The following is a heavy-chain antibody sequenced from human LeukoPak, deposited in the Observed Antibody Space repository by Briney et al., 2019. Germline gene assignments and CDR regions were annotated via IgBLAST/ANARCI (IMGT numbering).Heavy chain of an antibody. D-gene: IGHD4-23*01. CDR1: GGSISSSSYF. Sequence: SETLSLTCTVSGGSISSSSYFWGWIRQPPGKGLEWIGSKYYSGSTYYNPSLKSRVTMLVDTSKNQFSLKLTSVTAADTAMYYCASGTKVAFDVWGQGTMVTVSS. V-gene: IGHV4-39*07. J-gene: IGHJ3*01. CDR2: KYYSGST. CDR3: ASGTKVAFDV.